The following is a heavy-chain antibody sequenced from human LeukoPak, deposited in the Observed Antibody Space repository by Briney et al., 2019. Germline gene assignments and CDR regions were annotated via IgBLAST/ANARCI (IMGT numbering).Heavy chain of an antibody. CDR3: AKDTLQYYDFWSGYSQFDY. V-gene: IGHV3-30*02. CDR1: GFTFSSYG. Sequence: GGSLRLSCAASGFTFSSYGMHWVRQAPGKGLEWVAFIRYVGSNKYYADSVKGRFTISRDNSKNTLYLQMNSLRAEDTAVYYCAKDTLQYYDFWSGYSQFDYWGQGTLVTVSS. D-gene: IGHD3-3*01. CDR2: IRYVGSNK. J-gene: IGHJ4*02.